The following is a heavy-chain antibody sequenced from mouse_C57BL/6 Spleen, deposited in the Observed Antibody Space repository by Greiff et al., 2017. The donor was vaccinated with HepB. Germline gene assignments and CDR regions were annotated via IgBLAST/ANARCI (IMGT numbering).Heavy chain of an antibody. Sequence: EVQLQQSGAELVRPGASVKLSCTASGFNITDDYMHWVKQRPEQGLEWIGRIDPENGDTEYATKFQGKATITADTSSNTDYLQLSSLTSEDSAVYYSTTAPDSNWYFDVWGTGTTVTVSS. CDR3: TTAPDSNWYFDV. J-gene: IGHJ1*03. V-gene: IGHV14-4*01. D-gene: IGHD2-4*01. CDR1: GFNITDDY. CDR2: IDPENGDT.